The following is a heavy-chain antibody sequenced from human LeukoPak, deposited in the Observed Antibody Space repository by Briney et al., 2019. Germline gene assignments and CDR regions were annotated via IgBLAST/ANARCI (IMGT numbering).Heavy chain of an antibody. D-gene: IGHD3-10*01. CDR2: IRQDESER. CDR3: ARLSSYYYGSYFYFYMDV. Sequence: GGSLRLSCEGSGFSFSSYWMTWVRQLPGKGPEWVANIRQDESERYFADSVKGRFTISRDNAKKSVYLHMSSLRAEDTALYYCARLSSYYYGSYFYFYMDVWGKGTTVTVSS. CDR1: GFSFSSYW. V-gene: IGHV3-7*01. J-gene: IGHJ6*03.